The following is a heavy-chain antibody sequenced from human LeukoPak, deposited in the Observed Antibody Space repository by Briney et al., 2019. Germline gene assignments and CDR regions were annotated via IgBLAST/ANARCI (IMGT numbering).Heavy chain of an antibody. V-gene: IGHV1-18*01. Sequence: ASVKVSCKPYGYSFTRNGISWVRQAPGQGLEWMGWISTNSGNTKYAQKFQDRVTLATDTSTSTAYMELRSLRSDDTAVYYCARDVNYAFDYWGQGTLVTVSS. CDR1: GYSFTRNG. CDR3: ARDVNYAFDY. J-gene: IGHJ4*02. D-gene: IGHD3-16*01. CDR2: ISTNSGNT.